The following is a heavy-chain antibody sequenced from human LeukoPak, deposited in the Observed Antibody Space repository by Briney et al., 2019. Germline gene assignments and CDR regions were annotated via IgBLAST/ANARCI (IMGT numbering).Heavy chain of an antibody. Sequence: GGSLRLSCAASGFTFSSYTMNWVRQAPGKGLEWVSSISSSSSYMYYADSVKGRFTISRDNSKNTLYLQMNSLRAEDTAVYYCAKDTLYSGYDQNLDYWGQGTLVTVSS. V-gene: IGHV3-21*01. J-gene: IGHJ4*02. CDR3: AKDTLYSGYDQNLDY. CDR2: ISSSSSYM. D-gene: IGHD5-12*01. CDR1: GFTFSSYT.